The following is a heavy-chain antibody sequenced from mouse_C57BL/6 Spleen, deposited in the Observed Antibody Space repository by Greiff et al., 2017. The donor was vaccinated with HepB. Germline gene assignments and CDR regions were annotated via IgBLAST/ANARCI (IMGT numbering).Heavy chain of an antibody. V-gene: IGHV1-54*01. D-gene: IGHD4-1*01. Sequence: QVHVKQSGAELVRPGTSVKVSCKASGYAFTNYLIEWVKQRPGQGLEWIGVINPGSGGTNYNEKFKGKATLTADKSSSTAYMQLSSLTSEDSAVYFCARTELTGAFAYWGQGTLVTVSA. J-gene: IGHJ3*01. CDR1: GYAFTNYL. CDR3: ARTELTGAFAY. CDR2: INPGSGGT.